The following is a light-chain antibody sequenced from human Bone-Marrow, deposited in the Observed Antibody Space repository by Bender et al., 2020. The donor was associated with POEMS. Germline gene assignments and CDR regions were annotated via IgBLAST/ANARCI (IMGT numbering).Light chain of an antibody. CDR2: DVH. CDR3: SSYTPNTSFV. V-gene: IGLV2-14*03. J-gene: IGLJ1*01. CDR1: SNDIGSSDY. Sequence: QSGLTQPASLSGSPGQSVTISCVGTSNDIGSSDYVSWYRQYPGEAPKLIISDVHVRPSGISNRFSGSKSANTASLTISDLQTEDEADYFCSSYTPNTSFVFGTGTKVTVL.